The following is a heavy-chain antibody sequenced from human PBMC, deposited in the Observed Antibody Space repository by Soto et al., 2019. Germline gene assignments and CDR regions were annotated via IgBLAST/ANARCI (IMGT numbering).Heavy chain of an antibody. V-gene: IGHV3-43*02. Sequence: GGSLRLSCAASGFTFDDYAMHWVRQAPGKGLEWVSLISGDGGSTYYADSVKGRFTISRDNSKNSLYLQMNSLRTEDPALYYCAKGRVQTGNDAFDIWGQGTMVTVSS. CDR3: AKGRVQTGNDAFDI. J-gene: IGHJ3*02. CDR2: ISGDGGST. CDR1: GFTFDDYA. D-gene: IGHD1-1*01.